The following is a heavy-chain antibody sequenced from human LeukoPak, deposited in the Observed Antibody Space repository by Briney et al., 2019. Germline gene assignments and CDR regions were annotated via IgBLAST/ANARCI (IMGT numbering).Heavy chain of an antibody. D-gene: IGHD3-9*01. J-gene: IGHJ5*02. Sequence: ASVKVSCKASGYTFTGYYMHWVRQAPGQGLEWMGWINPNSGGTNYAQKFQGRVTMTRDTSISTAYMELSRLRSDDTAVYYCARDRGLRYFDWLGSNWFDPWGQGTLVTVSS. CDR1: GYTFTGYY. CDR3: ARDRGLRYFDWLGSNWFDP. V-gene: IGHV1-2*02. CDR2: INPNSGGT.